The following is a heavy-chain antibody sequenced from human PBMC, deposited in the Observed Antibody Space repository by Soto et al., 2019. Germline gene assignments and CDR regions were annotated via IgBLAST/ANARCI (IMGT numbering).Heavy chain of an antibody. CDR3: ACVGAHYYDFWGGFTPNGFDI. J-gene: IGHJ3*02. CDR2: ISAYNGNT. CDR1: GYTFSNYG. V-gene: IGHV1-18*01. D-gene: IGHD3-3*01. Sequence: GASVKVSCKASGYTFSNYGVTWVRQAPGQGLEWMGWISAYNGNTNYAQKLQGRVTMTTDTSTSTAYMELRSLRSDDTAVYYCACVGAHYYDFWGGFTPNGFDIWGQGTMVTVSS.